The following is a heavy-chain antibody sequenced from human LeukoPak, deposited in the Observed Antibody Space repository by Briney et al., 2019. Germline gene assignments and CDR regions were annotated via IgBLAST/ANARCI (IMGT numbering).Heavy chain of an antibody. CDR1: GYTFTSYG. Sequence: ASVKVSCKASGYTFTSYGISWVRQAPGQGLEWMGWISAYNGNTNYAQKLQGRVTMTTDTSTSTAYMEPRSLRSDDTAMYYCAREADSSSWFLPPEGMDVWGQGTTVTVSS. CDR3: AREADSSSWFLPPEGMDV. J-gene: IGHJ6*02. CDR2: ISAYNGNT. D-gene: IGHD6-13*01. V-gene: IGHV1-18*01.